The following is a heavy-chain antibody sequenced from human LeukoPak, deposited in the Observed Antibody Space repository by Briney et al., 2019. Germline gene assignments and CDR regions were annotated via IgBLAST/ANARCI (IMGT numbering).Heavy chain of an antibody. CDR2: ISWNSGSI. D-gene: IGHD5-18*01. CDR3: AKDVDTAMVGVFDY. J-gene: IGHJ4*02. Sequence: GGSLRLSCAASGFTFDDYAMRWVRQAPGKGLEWVSGISWNSGSIGYADSVKGRFTISRDNAKNSLYLQMNSLRAEDTALYYCAKDVDTAMVGVFDYWGQGTLVTVSS. V-gene: IGHV3-9*01. CDR1: GFTFDDYA.